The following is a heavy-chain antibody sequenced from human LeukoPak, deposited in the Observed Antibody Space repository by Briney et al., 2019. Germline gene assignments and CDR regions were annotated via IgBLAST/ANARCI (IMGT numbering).Heavy chain of an antibody. CDR1: GFTVSTNC. J-gene: IGHJ4*02. CDR3: ARSLHSDFWSGYYTGIGY. V-gene: IGHV3-53*05. Sequence: GGSLRLSCAASGFTVSTNCMNWVRQTPGKGLECVSVIYSDGDTYYADSVKGRFTISRDNSKNTLYLQMNSLRAEDTAVYYCARSLHSDFWSGYYTGIGYWGQGTLVTVSS. D-gene: IGHD3-3*01. CDR2: IYSDGDT.